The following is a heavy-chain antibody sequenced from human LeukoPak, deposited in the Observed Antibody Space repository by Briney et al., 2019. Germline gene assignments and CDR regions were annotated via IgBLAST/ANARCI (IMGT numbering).Heavy chain of an antibody. V-gene: IGHV3-33*01. J-gene: IGHJ4*02. Sequence: GTSLRLSCAASGFTFTSYGMHWVRRAPGKGLEWVAVIWYDGSNEYYADSVKGQFTISRDNAENTLYLQMNSLRADDTAVYYCARPRGSVAVFDFWGQGTLVTVSS. CDR3: ARPRGSVAVFDF. CDR2: IWYDGSNE. CDR1: GFTFTSYG. D-gene: IGHD3-10*01.